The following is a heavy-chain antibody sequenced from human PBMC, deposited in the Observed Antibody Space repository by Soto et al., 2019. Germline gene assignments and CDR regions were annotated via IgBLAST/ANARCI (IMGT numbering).Heavy chain of an antibody. CDR1: GYTFTSYD. Sequence: QVQLVQSGAEVKKPGASVKVSCKASGYTFTSYDINWVRQATGQGLEWMGWMNPNSGNTGYAQKFQGRVTMTRNTSISIAYREVRSLRSEDTAVYYCARERSAAGTGWFDPWGQGTLVTVSS. J-gene: IGHJ5*02. D-gene: IGHD6-13*01. CDR2: MNPNSGNT. CDR3: ARERSAAGTGWFDP. V-gene: IGHV1-8*01.